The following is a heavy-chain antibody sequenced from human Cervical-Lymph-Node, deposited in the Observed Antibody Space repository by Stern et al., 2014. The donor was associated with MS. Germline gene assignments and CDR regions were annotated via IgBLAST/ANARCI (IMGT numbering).Heavy chain of an antibody. V-gene: IGHV3-30-3*01. CDR1: GFTFSNHV. Sequence: QVQLVQSGGGVVQPGRSLRLSCAASGFTFSNHVMHWVRQAPGKGLEWVAVIWRDGHSTVNAVSVKGRFTFSRDNSKDTLYLQMNSLRPEDTAVYYCAREDGAFDYWGQGTLVTVSS. CDR2: IWRDGHST. CDR3: AREDGAFDY. J-gene: IGHJ4*02. D-gene: IGHD4/OR15-4a*01.